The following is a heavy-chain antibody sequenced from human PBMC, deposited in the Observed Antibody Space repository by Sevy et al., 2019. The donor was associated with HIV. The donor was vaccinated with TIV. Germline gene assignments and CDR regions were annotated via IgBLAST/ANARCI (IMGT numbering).Heavy chain of an antibody. D-gene: IGHD3-22*01. CDR2: IWYDGSRK. V-gene: IGHV3-33*01. J-gene: IGHJ4*02. CDR1: GFSFSNYG. CDR3: ARGADYFDSSGANFEY. Sequence: GGSLRLSCAASGFSFSNYGMHWVRQAPGKGLEWVALIWYDGSRKYYADSVKGRLTISRDNSKNTLSLQMNSLRAEDTVVYYCARGADYFDSSGANFEYWGQGTLVTVSS.